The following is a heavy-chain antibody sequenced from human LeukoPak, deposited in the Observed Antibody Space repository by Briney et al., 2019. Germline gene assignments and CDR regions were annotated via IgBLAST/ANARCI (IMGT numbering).Heavy chain of an antibody. CDR1: GGSISSGGYY. V-gene: IGHV4-30-2*01. CDR3: ARDISPDYSNSPAFDI. CDR2: IYHSGST. Sequence: ASETLSLTCTVSGGSISSGGYYWSWIRQPPGKGLEWIGYIYHSGSTYYNPSLKSRVTISVDRSKNQFSLKLSSVTAADTAVYYCARDISPDYSNSPAFDIWGQGTMVTVSS. D-gene: IGHD4-11*01. J-gene: IGHJ3*02.